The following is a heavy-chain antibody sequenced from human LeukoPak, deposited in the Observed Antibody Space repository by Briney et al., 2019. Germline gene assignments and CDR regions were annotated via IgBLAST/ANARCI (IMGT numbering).Heavy chain of an antibody. Sequence: TGGSLRLSCAASGFTFSSYEMNWVRQAPGKGLEWVSYISSSGSTIYYADSVKGRFTISRDNAKNSLYLQMNSLRAEDTAVYYCARGNRVDTAMVEADYWGQGTLVTVSS. CDR1: GFTFSSYE. CDR3: ARGNRVDTAMVEADY. J-gene: IGHJ4*02. V-gene: IGHV3-48*03. CDR2: ISSSGSTI. D-gene: IGHD5-18*01.